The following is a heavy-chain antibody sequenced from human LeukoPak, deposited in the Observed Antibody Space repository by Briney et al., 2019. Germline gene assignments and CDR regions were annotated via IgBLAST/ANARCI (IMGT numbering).Heavy chain of an antibody. D-gene: IGHD2-21*01. V-gene: IGHV1-2*06. CDR1: GYTFTGYY. Sequence: ASVKVSCKASGYTFTGYYIHWVRQAPGQGLEWMGRIHPSSGGTKYAQKFQGRVTMDRDTYLRTAYIAVNTLRSGDTPVYYCARSDGIDDNIPRRWFDPWGQGTLVTVSS. CDR3: ARSDGIDDNIPRRWFDP. CDR2: IHPSSGGT. J-gene: IGHJ5*02.